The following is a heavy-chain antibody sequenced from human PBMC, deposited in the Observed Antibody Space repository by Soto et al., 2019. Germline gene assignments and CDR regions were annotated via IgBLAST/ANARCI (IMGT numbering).Heavy chain of an antibody. J-gene: IGHJ5*02. CDR1: GYSFTSYW. CDR3: ARLRYSGYGKDNWFDP. D-gene: IGHD5-12*01. Sequence: GESLKISCKGSGYSFTSYWIGWVRQMPGKGLEWMGIIYPGDSDTRYSPSFQGQVTISADKSISTAYLQWSSLKASDTAMYYCARLRYSGYGKDNWFDPWGQGTLVTVSS. V-gene: IGHV5-51*01. CDR2: IYPGDSDT.